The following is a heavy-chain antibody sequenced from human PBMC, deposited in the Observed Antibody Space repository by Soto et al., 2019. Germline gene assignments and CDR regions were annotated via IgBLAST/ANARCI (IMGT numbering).Heavy chain of an antibody. CDR2: ISAYNGNT. V-gene: IGHV1-18*01. CDR1: GYSFTTYG. J-gene: IGHJ6*02. Sequence: QVQLVQSGGEVKKPGASVKVSCKTSGYSFTTYGISWVRQAPGQGLEWMGWISAYNGNTNYAQKPQDRVTMTTDTSTSTAYMELRSLRSDDTAVYYCAREGPAPYYSYGMDVWGQGSTVTVSS. CDR3: AREGPAPYYSYGMDV.